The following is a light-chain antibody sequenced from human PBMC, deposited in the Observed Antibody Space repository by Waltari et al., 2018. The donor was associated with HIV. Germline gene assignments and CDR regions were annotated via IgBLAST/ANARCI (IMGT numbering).Light chain of an antibody. CDR2: RND. J-gene: IGLJ2*01. CDR1: NSNIGRNY. CDR3: AAWDDSLSGPV. Sequence: QSVLIQPPSPSGTPGQSVTISCSGSNSNIGRNYVYWYQQPPGTAPKLLIYRNDQRPSGVPDRFSGSKSGTSASLAISGLRSEDEADYYCAAWDDSLSGPVFGGGTKVTVL. V-gene: IGLV1-47*01.